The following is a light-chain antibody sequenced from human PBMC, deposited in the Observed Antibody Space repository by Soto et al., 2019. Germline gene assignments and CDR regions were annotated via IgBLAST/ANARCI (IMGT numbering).Light chain of an antibody. CDR2: GAS. CDR1: QSGSSSY. V-gene: IGKV3-20*01. Sequence: EIVLTQSPGTLSLSPGERATLFCRASQSGSSSYLAWYQQKPGQAPRLLIYGASSRATGIPDRFSGSGSGTDFPLTISRMEPEDFAVYFCQQYGSSPFTFGQGTKVQIK. CDR3: QQYGSSPFT. J-gene: IGKJ2*01.